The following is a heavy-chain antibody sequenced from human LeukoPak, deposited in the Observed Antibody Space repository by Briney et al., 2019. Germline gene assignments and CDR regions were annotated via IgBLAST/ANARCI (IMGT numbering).Heavy chain of an antibody. V-gene: IGHV3-7*01. CDR3: ARRVQRDY. J-gene: IGHJ4*02. CDR1: GFTSSSYW. D-gene: IGHD1-1*01. Sequence: GGSLRLSCAASGFTSSSYWMSWVRQAPGKGLEWVANIKQDGSEKYYVDSVKGRFTISRDNAKNSLYLQMNSLRAEDTAVYYCARRVQRDYWGQGTLVTVSS. CDR2: IKQDGSEK.